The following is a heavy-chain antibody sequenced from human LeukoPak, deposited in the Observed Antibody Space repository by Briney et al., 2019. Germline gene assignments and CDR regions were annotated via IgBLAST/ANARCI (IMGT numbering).Heavy chain of an antibody. CDR1: GYTFTSYA. CDR2: INTNTGNP. D-gene: IGHD5-18*01. J-gene: IGHJ4*02. CDR3: AREGYSYDFDY. Sequence: GASVTVSCTASGYTFTSYAMNWVRQAPGQGLEWMGWINTNTGNPTYAQGFTGRFVFSLDTSVSTAYLQISSLKAEDTAVYYCAREGYSYDFDYWGQGTLVTVSS. V-gene: IGHV7-4-1*02.